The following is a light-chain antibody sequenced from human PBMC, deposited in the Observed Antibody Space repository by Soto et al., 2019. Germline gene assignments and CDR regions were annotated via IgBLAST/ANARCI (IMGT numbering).Light chain of an antibody. CDR2: GAS. CDR1: QSVANNY. J-gene: IGKJ3*01. Sequence: EVVLTQSPGILSLSPGERATLSCRASQSVANNYLAWYQQKPGQAPRLLIYGASSRATGIPDRFSGSGSGTDFTLTISRLELEDFAVYYCQQYVSSRRFAFGPGTKVAI. V-gene: IGKV3-20*01. CDR3: QQYVSSRRFA.